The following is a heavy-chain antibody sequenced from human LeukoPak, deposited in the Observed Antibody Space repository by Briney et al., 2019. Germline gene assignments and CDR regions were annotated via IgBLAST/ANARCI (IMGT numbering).Heavy chain of an antibody. CDR3: ARFDPPVGRYYFDS. V-gene: IGHV4-39*01. Sequence: SETLSLTCNVSGGSVSSSGFYWGWIRQPPGKGLEWLGNIYYSGSTYYKPSLKSRVTISVDTSKNQFSLRLSSVTAADTAVYYCARFDPPVGRYYFDSWGQGTQVTVSS. D-gene: IGHD1-14*01. CDR2: IYYSGST. J-gene: IGHJ4*02. CDR1: GGSVSSSGFY.